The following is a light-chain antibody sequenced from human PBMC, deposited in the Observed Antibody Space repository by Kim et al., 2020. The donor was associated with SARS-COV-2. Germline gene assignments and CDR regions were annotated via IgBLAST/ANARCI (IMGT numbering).Light chain of an antibody. CDR2: DVS. V-gene: IGKV3-11*01. J-gene: IGKJ4*01. Sequence: PQETATRTCRASQSVSSYLAWYQKKPGQAPGLLIYDVSNRATGIPARFSGSGSGTDFTLTISSLEPEDFAVYYCQQRSDWPLTFGGGTKVDIK. CDR3: QQRSDWPLT. CDR1: QSVSSY.